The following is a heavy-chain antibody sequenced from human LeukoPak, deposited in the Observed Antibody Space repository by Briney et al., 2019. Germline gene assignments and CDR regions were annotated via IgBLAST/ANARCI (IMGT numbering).Heavy chain of an antibody. V-gene: IGHV3-11*01. Sequence: GGSLRLSCAASGFTFSDHYMSWIRLAPGRGLEWVSSISTSGTTMYYADSVKGRFTISRDNAKNSLYLQMNSLKAEDTAVYYCARSGHCISTSCYSIWRRSLYGMDVWGQGTTVTVSS. CDR1: GFTFSDHY. CDR3: ARSGHCISTSCYSIWRRSLYGMDV. J-gene: IGHJ6*02. D-gene: IGHD2-2*02. CDR2: ISTSGTTM.